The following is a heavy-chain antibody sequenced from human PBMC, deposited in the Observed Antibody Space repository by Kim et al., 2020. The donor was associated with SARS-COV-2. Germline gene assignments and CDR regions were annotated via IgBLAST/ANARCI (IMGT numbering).Heavy chain of an antibody. J-gene: IGHJ6*02. CDR1: GFTFSSYG. D-gene: IGHD4-17*01. CDR3: AKLTVTTQPSLYGMDV. CDR2: ISYDGSNK. V-gene: IGHV3-30*18. Sequence: GGSLRLSCAASGFTFSSYGMHWVRQAPGKGLEWVAVISYDGSNKYYADSVKGRFTISRDNSKNTLYLQMNSLRAEDTAVYYCAKLTVTTQPSLYGMDVWGQGTTVTVSS.